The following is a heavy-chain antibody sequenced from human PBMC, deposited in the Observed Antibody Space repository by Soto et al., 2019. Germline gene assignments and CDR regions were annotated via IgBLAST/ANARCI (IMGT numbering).Heavy chain of an antibody. D-gene: IGHD1-26*01. CDR1: GFMFSSAW. V-gene: IGHV3-15*01. CDR2: IKSTKDGGAR. CDR3: VEGGNDF. Sequence: EVQVVESGGDLVEPGGSLRLSCVTSGFMFSSAWMSWVRQAPGKGLEWVARIKSTKDGGARDYAAPVNGRFSISRDDSKSTVYLQMNSLSAEDTALYYCVEGGNDFWGQGTVVTVSS. J-gene: IGHJ4*02.